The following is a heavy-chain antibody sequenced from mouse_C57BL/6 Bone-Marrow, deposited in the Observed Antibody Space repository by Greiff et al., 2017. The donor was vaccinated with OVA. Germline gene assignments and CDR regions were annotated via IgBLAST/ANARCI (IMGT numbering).Heavy chain of an antibody. Sequence: VQLKESGGDLVKPGGSLKLSCAASGFTFSSYGMSWVRQTPDKRLEWVATISSGGSYTYYPDSVKGRFTISRDNAKNTLYLQMSSLKSEDTAMYYCARMPSTYYFDYWGQGTTLTVSS. V-gene: IGHV5-6*01. D-gene: IGHD4-1*02. CDR3: ARMPSTYYFDY. CDR2: ISSGGSYT. CDR1: GFTFSSYG. J-gene: IGHJ2*01.